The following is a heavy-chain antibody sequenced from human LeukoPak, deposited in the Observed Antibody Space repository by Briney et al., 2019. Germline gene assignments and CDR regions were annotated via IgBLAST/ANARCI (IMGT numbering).Heavy chain of an antibody. Sequence: ASVKVSCKASGYTFTSYAMHWVRQAPGQRLEWMGWINAGNGNTKYSQKFQGRVTITRDTSASTAYMELSSLRSEGTAVYYCARGMEWELLIEDYWGQGTLVTVSS. J-gene: IGHJ4*02. V-gene: IGHV1-3*01. CDR3: ARGMEWELLIEDY. CDR1: GYTFTSYA. CDR2: INAGNGNT. D-gene: IGHD1-26*01.